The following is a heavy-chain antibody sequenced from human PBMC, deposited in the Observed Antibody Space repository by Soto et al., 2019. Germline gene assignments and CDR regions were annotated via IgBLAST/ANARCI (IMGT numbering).Heavy chain of an antibody. CDR1: GFTFDDYA. V-gene: IGHV3-9*01. Sequence: GGSLRLSCAASGFTFDDYAMHWVRQAPGKGLEWVSGISWNSGSIGYADSVKGRFTISRDNAKNSLYLQMNSLRAEDTAVYYCAKSPSYYGDFDYWGQGTLVTVSS. CDR3: AKSPSYYGDFDY. D-gene: IGHD4-17*01. CDR2: ISWNSGSI. J-gene: IGHJ4*02.